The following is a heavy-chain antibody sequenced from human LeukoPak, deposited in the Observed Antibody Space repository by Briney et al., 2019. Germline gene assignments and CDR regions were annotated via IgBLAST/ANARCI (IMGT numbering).Heavy chain of an antibody. V-gene: IGHV3-7*01. CDR3: ARDRIMGATRFDY. D-gene: IGHD1-26*01. J-gene: IGHJ4*02. Sequence: LSLTCTVSGGSIRSRSYYWGWIRQSPGKGLEWVANIRPDAGEIYYVDSLKGRFIISRDNAKNSLYLQMNSLRVDDTAVYFCARDRIMGATRFDYWGQGALVTVSS. CDR1: GGSIRSRSYY. CDR2: IRPDAGEI.